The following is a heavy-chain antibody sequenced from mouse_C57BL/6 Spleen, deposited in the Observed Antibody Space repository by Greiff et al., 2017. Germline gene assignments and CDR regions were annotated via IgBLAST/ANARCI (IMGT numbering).Heavy chain of an antibody. CDR2: IYPGDGDT. CDR1: GYAFSSYW. CDR3: TRSVYYDYDGDY. Sequence: VQLQQSGAELVKPGASVKISCKASGYAFSSYWMNWVKQRPGKGLEWIGQIYPGDGDTNYNGKFKGKDTLTADTSSSTASMQLSSLSSEDSAVYFCTRSVYYDYDGDYWGQGTTLTVSS. V-gene: IGHV1-80*01. D-gene: IGHD2-4*01. J-gene: IGHJ2*01.